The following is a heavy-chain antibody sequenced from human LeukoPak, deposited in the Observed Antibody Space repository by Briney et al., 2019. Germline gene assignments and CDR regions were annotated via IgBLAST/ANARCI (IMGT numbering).Heavy chain of an antibody. CDR1: GFTVSSNY. Sequence: GGSLRLSCAASGFTVSSNYMSWVRQAPGKGLEWVSVIYSGGSTYYADSVKGRSTISRDNSKNTLYLQMNSLRAEDTAVYYCARDSVGATRFDPWGQGTLVTVSS. CDR2: IYSGGST. D-gene: IGHD1-26*01. V-gene: IGHV3-53*01. J-gene: IGHJ5*02. CDR3: ARDSVGATRFDP.